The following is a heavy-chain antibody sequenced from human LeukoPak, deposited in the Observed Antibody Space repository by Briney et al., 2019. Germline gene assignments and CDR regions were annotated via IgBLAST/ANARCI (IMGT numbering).Heavy chain of an antibody. CDR2: ISGSGGST. CDR1: GFTFSSYA. J-gene: IGHJ3*02. D-gene: IGHD3-3*01. V-gene: IGHV3-23*01. CDR3: TTVPPYYDFWSGTPDAFDI. Sequence: GGSLRLSCAGSGFTFSSYAMSGVRRASGKGLEWVSAISGSGGSTYYADSVKGRFTISRDDSKNTLYLQMNSLKTEDTAVYYCTTVPPYYDFWSGTPDAFDIWGQGTMVTVSS.